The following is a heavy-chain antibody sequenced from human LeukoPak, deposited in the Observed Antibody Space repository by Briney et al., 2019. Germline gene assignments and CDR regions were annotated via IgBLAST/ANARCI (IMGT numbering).Heavy chain of an antibody. Sequence: GGSLRLSCAASGFTFSHHNMNWVRQVPGKGLESVSYISSSGNTIYYTDSVKGRFTISRDNSKNTLYLQMNSLRIEDTAVFYCAKGPKQLVFVRGYYFDDWGQGTLVTVSS. J-gene: IGHJ4*02. V-gene: IGHV3-48*01. CDR2: ISSSGNTI. CDR3: AKGPKQLVFVRGYYFDD. D-gene: IGHD6-13*01. CDR1: GFTFSHHN.